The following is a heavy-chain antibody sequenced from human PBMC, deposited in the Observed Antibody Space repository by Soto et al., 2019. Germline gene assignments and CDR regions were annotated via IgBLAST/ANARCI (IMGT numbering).Heavy chain of an antibody. V-gene: IGHV1-2*02. CDR3: AGSAPEAPDYYYGMGV. CDR1: GYTFTGYY. J-gene: IGHJ6*02. Sequence: ASVKVSCKASGYTFTGYYMHWVRQAPGQGLEWMGWINPNSGGTNYAQKFQGRVTMTRDTSISTAYMELSRLRSDDTAVYYCAGSAPEAPDYYYGMGVWGQETTGTAAS. CDR2: INPNSGGT.